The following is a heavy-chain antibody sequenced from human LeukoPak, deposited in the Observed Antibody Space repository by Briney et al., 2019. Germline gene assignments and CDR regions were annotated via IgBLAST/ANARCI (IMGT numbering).Heavy chain of an antibody. J-gene: IGHJ4*02. D-gene: IGHD2-21*02. CDR3: ATARCGGDCSPSFDY. V-gene: IGHV1-2*04. CDR2: INPNSGGT. CDR1: GYTFTGYY. Sequence: SVKVSCKASGYTFTGYYIHWVRQAPGQGLEWMGWINPNSGGTDYAQNFQGWVTMTRDTSISTAYMELSRLKSDDTAVYYCATARCGGDCSPSFDYWAREPWSPSPQ.